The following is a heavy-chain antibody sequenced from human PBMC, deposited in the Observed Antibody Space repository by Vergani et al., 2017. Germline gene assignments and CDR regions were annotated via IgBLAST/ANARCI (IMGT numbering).Heavy chain of an antibody. J-gene: IGHJ6*03. Sequence: QVQLVQSGAEVKKPGASVKVSCKASGYTFTSYDINWVRQATGQGLEWMGWMNPNSGNTGYAQKFQGRVTMTRNTSISTAYMELSSLRSEDTAVYYCARRAGGSTSYYYYYYMDVWGKGTTVTVSS. CDR1: GYTFTSYD. CDR2: MNPNSGNT. CDR3: ARRAGGSTSYYYYYYMDV. D-gene: IGHD2-2*01. V-gene: IGHV1-8*02.